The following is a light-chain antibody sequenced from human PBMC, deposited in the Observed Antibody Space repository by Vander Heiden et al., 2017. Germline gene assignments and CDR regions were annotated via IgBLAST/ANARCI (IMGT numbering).Light chain of an antibody. Sequence: DIPMTQSPSSLSASVGDRVTITCRASQSISSYLNWYQQQPGKAPKLLIYAASSLKGGGTSRCSGSGSGTDVTLTISSLQPEDVATDYCQQSYSTPSITFGQGTRLEIK. V-gene: IGKV1-39*01. CDR3: QQSYSTPSIT. J-gene: IGKJ5*01. CDR1: QSISSY. CDR2: AAS.